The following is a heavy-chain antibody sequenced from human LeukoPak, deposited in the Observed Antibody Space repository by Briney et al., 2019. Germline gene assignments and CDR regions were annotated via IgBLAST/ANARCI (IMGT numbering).Heavy chain of an antibody. Sequence: GVLRLSCAASGFTFSSYSMNWVRQAPGKGLEWVSYTSSSSSTIYYADSVKGRFTISRDNAKNSLYLQMNSLRAEDTAVYYCARVRYSGSSGYFDYWGQGTLVTVSS. CDR3: ARVRYSGSSGYFDY. D-gene: IGHD1-26*01. V-gene: IGHV3-48*01. CDR1: GFTFSSYS. CDR2: TSSSSSTI. J-gene: IGHJ4*02.